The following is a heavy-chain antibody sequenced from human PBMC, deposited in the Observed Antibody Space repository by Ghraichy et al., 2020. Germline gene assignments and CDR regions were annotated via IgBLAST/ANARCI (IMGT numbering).Heavy chain of an antibody. CDR3: ARGYASGTYSDSFDI. CDR2: INHSAST. J-gene: IGHJ3*02. V-gene: IGHV4-34*01. CDR1: GGSLSGYY. D-gene: IGHD3-10*01. Sequence: SQTPSLTCAVYGGSLSGYYWNWIRQSPGKGLEWIGEINHSASTKYNPSLKSRVTISADTSKNHFSLSLTSVTAADTAVYYCARGYASGTYSDSFDIWGQGTMVTVSS.